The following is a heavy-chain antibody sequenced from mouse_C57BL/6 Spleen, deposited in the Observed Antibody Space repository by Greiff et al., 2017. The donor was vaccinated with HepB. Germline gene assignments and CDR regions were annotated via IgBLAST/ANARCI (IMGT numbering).Heavy chain of an antibody. CDR3: ASYDGYRFAY. D-gene: IGHD2-3*01. CDR2: IYPGNSDT. CDR1: GYTFTSYW. J-gene: IGHJ3*01. Sequence: VQLQQSGTVLARPGASVKMSCKTSGYTFTSYWMHWVKQRPGQGLEWIGAIYPGNSDTSYNQKFKGKAKLTAVTSASTAYLQLSSLTSEDTAIYYCASYDGYRFAYWGQGTLVTVSA. V-gene: IGHV1-5*01.